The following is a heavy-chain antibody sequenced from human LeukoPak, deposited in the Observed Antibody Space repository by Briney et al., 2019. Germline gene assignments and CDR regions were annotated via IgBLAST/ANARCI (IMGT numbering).Heavy chain of an antibody. V-gene: IGHV3-30*02. Sequence: GGSLRLSCAASGFTFSTYGMHWVRQAPGKGLEWVAFIQYDGSNKYYADSAKGRFTISRDNSKNTLFRQMSSLRAEDTAVYYCAKDDGWLQLGGIDYWGQGTLVTVSS. CDR2: IQYDGSNK. D-gene: IGHD5-24*01. CDR1: GFTFSTYG. J-gene: IGHJ4*02. CDR3: AKDDGWLQLGGIDY.